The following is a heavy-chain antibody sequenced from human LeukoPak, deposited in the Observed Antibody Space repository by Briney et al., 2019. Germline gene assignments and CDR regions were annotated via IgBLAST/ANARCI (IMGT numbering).Heavy chain of an antibody. CDR1: GFTFSGYY. V-gene: IGHV3-11*04. CDR2: ISSLSTSI. CDR3: GRDKED. Sequence: GGSLRLSCAASGFTFSGYYMSWIRQAPGKGLEWVSYISSLSTSIYYTDSVKGRFTISRDNAKNPLYLQMNNLRAEDTAVYYCGRDKEDWGQGTLVTVSS. J-gene: IGHJ4*02.